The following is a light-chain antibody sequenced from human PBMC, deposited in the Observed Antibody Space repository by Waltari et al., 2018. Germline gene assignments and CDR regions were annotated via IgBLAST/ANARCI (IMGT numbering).Light chain of an antibody. CDR1: FSSIGSNA. J-gene: IGLJ3*02. V-gene: IGLV1-44*01. Sequence: QSVLTQPPSASGTPGQRVHISCSGSFSSIGSNAVNWYQQLPGTAPKLLIYTNSQRPSVVPDRFSGSKSGTSASLVISGLQSEDEADYYCAAWDDSLNGWVFGGGTKLTVL. CDR3: AAWDDSLNGWV. CDR2: TNS.